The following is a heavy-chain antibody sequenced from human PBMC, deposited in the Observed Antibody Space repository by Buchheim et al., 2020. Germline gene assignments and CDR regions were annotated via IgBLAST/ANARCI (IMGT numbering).Heavy chain of an antibody. CDR3: ARVPDTAMPDY. Sequence: VQLVESGGGLVQPGGSLRLSCAASGFTFGTYSMTWVRQAPGKGLEWVAVIWYDGSNKYYADSVKGRFTISRDNSKNTLYLQMNSLRAEDTAVYYCARVPDTAMPDYWGQGTL. CDR2: IWYDGSNK. D-gene: IGHD5-18*01. CDR1: GFTFGTYS. J-gene: IGHJ4*02. V-gene: IGHV3-33*08.